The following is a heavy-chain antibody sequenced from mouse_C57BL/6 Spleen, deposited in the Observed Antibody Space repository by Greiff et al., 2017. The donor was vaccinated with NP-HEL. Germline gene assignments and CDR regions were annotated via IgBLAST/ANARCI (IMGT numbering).Heavy chain of an antibody. J-gene: IGHJ4*01. D-gene: IGHD2-4*01. CDR1: GFTFTDYY. CDR3: ARYMRDYDAMDY. Sequence: EVQRVESGGGLVQPGGSLSLSCAASGFTFTDYYMSWVRQPPGKALEWLGFIRNKANGYTTEYSASVKGRFTISRDNSQSILYLQMNALRAEDSATYYCARYMRDYDAMDYWGQGTSVTVSS. V-gene: IGHV7-3*01. CDR2: IRNKANGYTT.